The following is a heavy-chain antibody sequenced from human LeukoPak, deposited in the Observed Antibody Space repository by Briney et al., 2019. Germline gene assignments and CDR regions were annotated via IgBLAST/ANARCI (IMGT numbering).Heavy chain of an antibody. Sequence: SETLSLTCTVSGGSISSSTYYWGWIRQPPGKGLEWIGSLYYSGSTYYNPSLKSRVTISVDTSKNQFSLKLSSVTAADTAVYYCARLGVGDDFWSGYSYYFDYWGQGTLVTVSS. CDR3: ARLGVGDDFWSGYSYYFDY. J-gene: IGHJ4*02. D-gene: IGHD3-3*01. CDR2: LYYSGST. CDR1: GGSISSSTYY. V-gene: IGHV4-39*01.